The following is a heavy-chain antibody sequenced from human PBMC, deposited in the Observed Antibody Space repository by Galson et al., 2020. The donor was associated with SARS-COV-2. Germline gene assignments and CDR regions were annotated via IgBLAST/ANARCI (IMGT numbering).Heavy chain of an antibody. CDR1: GFTFSSYG. J-gene: IGHJ4*02. CDR2: IWYDGSNK. Sequence: GESLKISCAASGFTFSSYGMHWVRQAPGQGLEWVAVIWYDGSNKYYADSVKGRFTISRDNSKNTLYLQMNSLRAEDTAVYYCARDSLLWFGELYTPIFDYWGQGTLVTVSS. D-gene: IGHD3-10*01. V-gene: IGHV3-33*01. CDR3: ARDSLLWFGELYTPIFDY.